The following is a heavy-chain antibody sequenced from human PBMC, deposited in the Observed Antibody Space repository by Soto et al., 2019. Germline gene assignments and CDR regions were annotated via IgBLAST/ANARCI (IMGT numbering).Heavy chain of an antibody. CDR2: ISGSGGTT. CDR1: GFTFSTFA. V-gene: IGHV3-23*01. J-gene: IGHJ4*02. Sequence: GGSLRLSCAASGFTFSTFAMSWVRQAPGKGMEWVSAISGSGGTTYNADSVKGRFTISRDNSKNTLYLQTNSLRAEDTAVYYCAKDPRPPYYYDSSGYYYEALWGQGTLVTVSS. CDR3: AKDPRPPYYYDSSGYYYEAL. D-gene: IGHD3-22*01.